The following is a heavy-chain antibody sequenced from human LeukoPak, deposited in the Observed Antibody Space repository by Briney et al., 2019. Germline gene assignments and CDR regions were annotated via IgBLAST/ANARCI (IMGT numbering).Heavy chain of an antibody. D-gene: IGHD3-22*01. Sequence: GGSLRLSCAAPGFTFSSYAMSWVRQAPGKGLEWVSAISGSGGSTYYADSVKGRFTTSRDNSKNTLYLQMNSLRAEDTAVYYCAKEPGNGYYYDSSGYDYWGQGTLVTVSS. V-gene: IGHV3-23*01. CDR3: AKEPGNGYYYDSSGYDY. J-gene: IGHJ4*02. CDR2: ISGSGGST. CDR1: GFTFSSYA.